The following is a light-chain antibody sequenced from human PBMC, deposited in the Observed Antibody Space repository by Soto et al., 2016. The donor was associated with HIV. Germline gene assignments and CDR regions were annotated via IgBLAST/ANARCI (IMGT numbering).Light chain of an antibody. CDR2: DDS. CDR1: NIGGKS. Sequence: SFVLTQPPSVSVAPGKTARITCGGNNIGGKSVHWYQQKTGQAPVLVVYDDSDRPSGIPDRFSGSDSGNTATLTISRVEAGDEADYYCQVWDSSSDHPGVFGTGTKVTVL. V-gene: IGLV3-21*03. CDR3: QVWDSSSDHPGV. J-gene: IGLJ1*01.